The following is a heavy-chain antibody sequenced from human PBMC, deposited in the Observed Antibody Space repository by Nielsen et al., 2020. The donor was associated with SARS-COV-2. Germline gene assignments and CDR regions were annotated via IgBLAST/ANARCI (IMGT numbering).Heavy chain of an antibody. CDR1: GGSISSSSYY. D-gene: IGHD5-18*01. J-gene: IGHJ4*02. CDR2: IYYSGST. Sequence: SETLSPTCTVSGGSISSSSYYWGWIRQPPGKGLEWIGSIYYSGSTYYNPSLKSRVTISVDTSKNQFSLKLSSVTAADTAVYYCARASGYSSGGVHLDYWGQGTLVTVSS. V-gene: IGHV4-39*07. CDR3: ARASGYSSGGVHLDY.